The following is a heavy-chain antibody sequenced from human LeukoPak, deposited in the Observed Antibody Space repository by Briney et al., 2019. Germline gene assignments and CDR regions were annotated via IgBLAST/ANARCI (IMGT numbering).Heavy chain of an antibody. D-gene: IGHD3-10*01. V-gene: IGHV4-38-2*01. CDR2: ISYSGTT. CDR3: ARIGVRSVIIFGVFDY. Sequence: SETLSLTCSVSDYSIRDGYYWGWIRRPPGKGLEWIGSISYSGTTFYSPSLESRVTISADTSKNQFSLKLSSVTATDTAVYYCARIGVRSVIIFGVFDYWGQGIRVTVSS. J-gene: IGHJ4*02. CDR1: DYSIRDGYY.